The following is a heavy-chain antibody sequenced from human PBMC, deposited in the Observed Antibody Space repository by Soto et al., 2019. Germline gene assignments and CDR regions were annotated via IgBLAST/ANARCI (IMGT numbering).Heavy chain of an antibody. CDR3: TRASWVIVVVSPVGGMDV. J-gene: IGHJ6*02. V-gene: IGHV3-30*03. CDR2: ISYDGRNR. D-gene: IGHD3-22*01. CDR1: GINFSNYG. Sequence: QVQLVESGGGVVQPGRSLRLSCAASGINFSNYGMHWVRQAPGKGLEWVAAISYDGRNRYYAESVKGRFTISRDNSKNTLYLPMNSLRVEDTAIYYCTRASWVIVVVSPVGGMDVWGQGTTVTVS.